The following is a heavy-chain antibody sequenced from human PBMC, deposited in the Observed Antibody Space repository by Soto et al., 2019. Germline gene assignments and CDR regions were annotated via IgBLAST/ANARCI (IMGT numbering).Heavy chain of an antibody. D-gene: IGHD2-8*01. CDR1: GFTFINYA. Sequence: EVQLLESGGGLVQPGGSLRLSCAASGFTFINYAMIWVRQAPGKGLEWVSTISGGGDGTYYADSVKGHFTISRDNSKNTLYRQMNSRRAEDTAIYYCAKKGLGSLKTFCSNSDCHYAFDLWGQGTVVTVSS. CDR3: AKKGLGSLKTFCSNSDCHYAFDL. V-gene: IGHV3-23*01. J-gene: IGHJ3*01. CDR2: ISGGGDGT.